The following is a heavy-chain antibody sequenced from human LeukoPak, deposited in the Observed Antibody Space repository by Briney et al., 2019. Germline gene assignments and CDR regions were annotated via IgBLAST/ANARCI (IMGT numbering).Heavy chain of an antibody. V-gene: IGHV4-39*01. Sequence: PSETLSLTCTVSGDSLSSTSHYWGWIRQPPGKGLEWIGCLYFSGSNYYNPSLKSRLTISVDTSKNQFSLKLSSVTAADTAVYYCARQGSDMSWFDPWGQGTLVTVSS. CDR1: GDSLSSTSHY. D-gene: IGHD3-9*01. J-gene: IGHJ5*02. CDR2: LYFSGSN. CDR3: ARQGSDMSWFDP.